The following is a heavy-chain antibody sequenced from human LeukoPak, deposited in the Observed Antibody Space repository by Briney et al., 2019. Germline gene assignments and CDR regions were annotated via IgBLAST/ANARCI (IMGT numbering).Heavy chain of an antibody. CDR3: ATLSVAGSGVDF. J-gene: IGHJ4*02. V-gene: IGHV3-48*03. CDR1: GFDFSPYE. D-gene: IGHD6-19*01. Sequence: GGSLRLSCAGSGFDFSPYEMNWVRRAPGKGLEWVSEISSGGINTYYTDSVKGRFTISRDNAKNSLYLQMNSLRAEDTAVYYCATLSVAGSGVDFWGQGTLVTVSS. CDR2: ISSGGINT.